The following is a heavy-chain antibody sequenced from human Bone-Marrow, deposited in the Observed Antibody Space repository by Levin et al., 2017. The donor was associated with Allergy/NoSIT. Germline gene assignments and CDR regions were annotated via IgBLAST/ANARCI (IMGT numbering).Heavy chain of an antibody. J-gene: IGHJ3*02. Sequence: ASVKVSCKGSGYSFGNYWINWVRQLPGKGLEWMGHIDPSDSYTNYSPSFQGHVTMSADKSISTAYLQWNSLRASDTAIYYCARGDMVRGGYDAFDIWGQGTMVSVSS. D-gene: IGHD3-10*01. CDR2: IDPSDSYT. V-gene: IGHV5-10-1*01. CDR1: GYSFGNYW. CDR3: ARGDMVRGGYDAFDI.